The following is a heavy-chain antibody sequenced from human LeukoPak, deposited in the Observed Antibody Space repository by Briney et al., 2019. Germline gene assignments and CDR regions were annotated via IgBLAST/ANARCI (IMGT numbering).Heavy chain of an antibody. CDR2: ISTYNGNT. CDR3: ATTTAFDYFDY. CDR1: GYSFTDYG. J-gene: IGHJ4*02. V-gene: IGHV1-18*01. D-gene: IGHD1-26*01. Sequence: ASVKVSCKASGYSFTDYGLCWVRQAPGQGLEWMGWISTYNGNTNYAQKLQGRVTMTTDTSTSTAYMELRSLRSDDTAVYYCATTTAFDYFDYWGQGTLVTVSS.